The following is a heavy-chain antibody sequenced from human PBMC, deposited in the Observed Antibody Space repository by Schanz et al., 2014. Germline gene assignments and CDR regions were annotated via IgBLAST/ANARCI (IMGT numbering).Heavy chain of an antibody. CDR2: INNAGSDT. CDR1: GFSFSNYW. CDR3: VREVGAAAGLAWGLDY. J-gene: IGHJ4*02. V-gene: IGHV3-74*01. D-gene: IGHD6-13*01. Sequence: EVQLVESGGGLVQPGGSLRLSCAASGFSFSNYWMHWVRQGPGSGLVWVSHINNAGSDTTYADSVKGRFTISRDNTRNTLYLQMNSLSAEDTAVYYCVREVGAAAGLAWGLDYWGRGTLVTVSS.